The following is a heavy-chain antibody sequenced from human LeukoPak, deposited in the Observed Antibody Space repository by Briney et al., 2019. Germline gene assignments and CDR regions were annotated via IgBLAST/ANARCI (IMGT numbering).Heavy chain of an antibody. CDR2: AYYTSKWYY. CDR1: GDSVSSNGAA. Sequence: SQTLSLTCAISGDSVSSNGAAWNWIRQSPSRGLEWLGRAYYTSKWYYDYPGYVKSRITIIPDTSKNQVSLQLNSVTPEDTAMYYCARDFRAHGSFDIWGPGTMVTVSS. J-gene: IGHJ3*02. CDR3: ARDFRAHGSFDI. V-gene: IGHV6-1*01.